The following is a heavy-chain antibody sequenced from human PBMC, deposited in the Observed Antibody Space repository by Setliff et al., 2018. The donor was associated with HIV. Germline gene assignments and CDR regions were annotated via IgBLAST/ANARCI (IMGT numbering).Heavy chain of an antibody. D-gene: IGHD3-22*01. J-gene: IGHJ4*02. CDR2: IYTSGRT. CDR1: GGSISSGSYY. Sequence: SETLSLTCTVSGGSISSGSYYWNWIRQPAGKGLEWIGHIYTSGRTNYNPSLKSRVTISVDRSKNQFSLNLSSVTAADTALYYCASLFHDTSAPWLYYFDYWGQGTLVTVSS. V-gene: IGHV4-61*09. CDR3: ASLFHDTSAPWLYYFDY.